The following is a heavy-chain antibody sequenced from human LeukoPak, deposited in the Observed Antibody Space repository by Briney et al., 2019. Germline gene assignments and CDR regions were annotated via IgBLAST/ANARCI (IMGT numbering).Heavy chain of an antibody. Sequence: GASVKVSCKASGYSFTSYGISWVRQAPGQGLEWMGWISGYNGNTNYAQKLQGRVTMTTDTSTSTAYMELRSLRSDDTAVYYCARMTTVGLNWFDPWGQGTLVTVSS. D-gene: IGHD4-23*01. V-gene: IGHV1-18*01. CDR3: ARMTTVGLNWFDP. CDR1: GYSFTSYG. CDR2: ISGYNGNT. J-gene: IGHJ5*02.